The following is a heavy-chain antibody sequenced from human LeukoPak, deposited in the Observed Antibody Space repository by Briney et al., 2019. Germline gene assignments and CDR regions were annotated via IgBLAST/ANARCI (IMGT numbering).Heavy chain of an antibody. CDR3: ACRKYFSTWSDP. V-gene: IGHV5-51*01. CDR1: GSSFTTYW. J-gene: IGHJ5*02. Sequence: GESLKISCQGFGSSFTTYWIGWVRQTPGKGLEWMGIVYPGGSFTHYGPSFQGQVTISADKSTSTAYLQWSSLKASDTAMYYCACRKYFSTWSDPWGQGTLVTVSS. CDR2: VYPGGSFT. D-gene: IGHD1-14*01.